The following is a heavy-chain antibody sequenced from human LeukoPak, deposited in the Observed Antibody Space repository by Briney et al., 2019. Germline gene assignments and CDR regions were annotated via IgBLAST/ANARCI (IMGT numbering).Heavy chain of an antibody. CDR1: GYRFNRYW. D-gene: IGHD3-22*01. J-gene: IGHJ2*01. Sequence: GESLKISCKGSGYRFNRYWIGWVRQMPGKGLEWMGIIYPGDSDTRYSPSFQGQVTISADKSISTAYLQWSSLKASDTAMYYCARISGPDYDSSGYWFDLWGRGTLVTVSS. CDR3: ARISGPDYDSSGYWFDL. V-gene: IGHV5-51*01. CDR2: IYPGDSDT.